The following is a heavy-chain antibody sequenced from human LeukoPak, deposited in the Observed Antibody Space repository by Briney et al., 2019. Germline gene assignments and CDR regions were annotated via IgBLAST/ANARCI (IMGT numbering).Heavy chain of an antibody. CDR1: GYTFTSYG. Sequence: GASVTVSCKASGYTFTSYGISWVRQAPGQGLEWMGWISAYNGNTNYAQKLQGRVTMTTDTSTSTAYMELRSLRSDDTAVYYCAREYYDSSGYYFDYWGQGTLVTVSS. D-gene: IGHD3-22*01. V-gene: IGHV1-18*01. CDR3: AREYYDSSGYYFDY. J-gene: IGHJ4*02. CDR2: ISAYNGNT.